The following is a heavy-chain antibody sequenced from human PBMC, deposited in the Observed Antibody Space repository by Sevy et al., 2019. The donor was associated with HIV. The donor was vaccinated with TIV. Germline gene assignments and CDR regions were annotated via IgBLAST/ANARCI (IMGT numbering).Heavy chain of an antibody. J-gene: IGHJ4*02. Sequence: SETLSLTCTVSGYSISTGYYWGWIRQSPGKGLEWIGNIHQSGSTYYNPSLKSRITISVDTSKNQFSLNLISVTAADTAVYYCARRTYYSDSTAYYFDYWGQGTLVTVSS. CDR2: IHQSGST. CDR3: ARRTYYSDSTAYYFDY. D-gene: IGHD3-22*01. CDR1: GYSISTGYY. V-gene: IGHV4-38-2*02.